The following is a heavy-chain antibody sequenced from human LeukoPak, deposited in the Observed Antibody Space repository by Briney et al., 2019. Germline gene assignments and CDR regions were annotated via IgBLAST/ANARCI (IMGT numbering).Heavy chain of an antibody. CDR3: AKRITMIVVGYYFDY. J-gene: IGHJ4*02. V-gene: IGHV3-30*18. CDR1: GFTFSSYG. Sequence: TGGSLRLSCAASGFTFSSYGMHWVRQAPGKGLEWVAVISYDGSNKYYADSVKGRFTISRDNSKNTLYLQMNSLRAEDTAVYYCAKRITMIVVGYYFDYWGQGTLVTVSS. D-gene: IGHD3-22*01. CDR2: ISYDGSNK.